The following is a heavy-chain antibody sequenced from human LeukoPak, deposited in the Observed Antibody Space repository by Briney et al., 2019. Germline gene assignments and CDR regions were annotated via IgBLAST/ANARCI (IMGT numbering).Heavy chain of an antibody. CDR2: ISGSGGTA. V-gene: IGHV3-23*01. D-gene: IGHD6-13*01. Sequence: GGSLRLSCAASGFTFSIYAMSWVRQAPGKGLEWVSAISGSGGTAYYADSVKGRFTISRDNSKNTLYLQMNSLRAEDTAVYYCAREISLAAAGTGDYWGQGTLVTVSS. CDR3: AREISLAAAGTGDY. J-gene: IGHJ4*02. CDR1: GFTFSIYA.